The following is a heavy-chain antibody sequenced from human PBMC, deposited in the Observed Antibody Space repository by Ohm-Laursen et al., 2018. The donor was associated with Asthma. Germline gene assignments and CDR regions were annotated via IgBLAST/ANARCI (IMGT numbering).Heavy chain of an antibody. J-gene: IGHJ4*02. D-gene: IGHD6-19*01. CDR1: GFTFSSYG. CDR2: ISYDGSNK. Sequence: SLRLSCAASGFTFSSYGMHWVRQAPGKGLEWVAVISYDGSNKYYADSVKGRFTISRDNSKNTLYLQMNSLRAEDTAVYYCAKDVSRIAVAGTPDYWGQGTLVTVSS. V-gene: IGHV3-30*18. CDR3: AKDVSRIAVAGTPDY.